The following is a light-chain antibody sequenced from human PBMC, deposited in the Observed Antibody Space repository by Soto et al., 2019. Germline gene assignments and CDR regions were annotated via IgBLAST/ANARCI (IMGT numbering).Light chain of an antibody. CDR3: CSYAGSRTLYV. CDR2: EVS. V-gene: IGLV2-23*02. Sequence: QPVLTQPASVSGSPGQSITISCTGTSSDVGSYNLVSWYQQYPGKAPKVMIYEVSKRPSGVSNRFSGSASGNTASLTISGLQAEDEADYYCCSYAGSRTLYVFGTGTKVTVL. J-gene: IGLJ1*01. CDR1: SSDVGSYNL.